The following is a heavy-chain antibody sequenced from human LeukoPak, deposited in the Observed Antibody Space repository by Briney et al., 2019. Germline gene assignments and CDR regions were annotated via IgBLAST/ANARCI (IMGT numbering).Heavy chain of an antibody. Sequence: GGSLRLSCVGPGFIFSSYRMNWVRQAPGKGLEWISYISSSSTTIYYADSVKGRFTISRDDAKNSLYLQMNSLRAEDTAVYYCASWPGGWYGEDSWGQGTLVTVSS. V-gene: IGHV3-48*01. CDR1: GFIFSSYR. CDR3: ASWPGGWYGEDS. CDR2: ISSSSTTI. D-gene: IGHD6-19*01. J-gene: IGHJ4*02.